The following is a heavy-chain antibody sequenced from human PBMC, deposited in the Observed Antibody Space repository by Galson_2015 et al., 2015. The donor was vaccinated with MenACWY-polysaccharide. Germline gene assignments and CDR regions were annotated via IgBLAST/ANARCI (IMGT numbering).Heavy chain of an antibody. CDR1: GLTFSSYG. V-gene: IGHV3-23*01. Sequence: SLRLSGAGSGLTFSSYGMGWVRQAPGKGLEWVSGLSPTTGNTYYADSVRGRFTISRDNSKNTLYLQMDSLRAEDTALYYCAKGAAHYGSGNYYDYWGQGTQVTVSS. CDR3: AKGAAHYGSGNYYDY. CDR2: LSPTTGNT. D-gene: IGHD3-10*01. J-gene: IGHJ4*02.